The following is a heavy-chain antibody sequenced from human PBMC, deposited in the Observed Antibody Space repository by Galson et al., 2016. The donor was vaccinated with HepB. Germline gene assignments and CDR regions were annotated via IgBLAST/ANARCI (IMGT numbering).Heavy chain of an antibody. Sequence: SLRLSCAASGFTFSTYSMNWVRQAPGKGLEWVSYIRFSSSPIYYADSVKGRFTIPRDNAKNSLYLQMNSLRDEDTAVYYCARVGREDYGGKTFGFDYWGQGTLVTVSS. CDR1: GFTFSTYS. D-gene: IGHD4-23*01. CDR2: IRFSSSPI. J-gene: IGHJ4*02. V-gene: IGHV3-48*02. CDR3: ARVGREDYGGKTFGFDY.